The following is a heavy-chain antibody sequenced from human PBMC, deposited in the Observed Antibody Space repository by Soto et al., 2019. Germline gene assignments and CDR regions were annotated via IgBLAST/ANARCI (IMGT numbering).Heavy chain of an antibody. CDR1: GFTFSSYG. V-gene: IGHV3-33*01. D-gene: IGHD3-10*01. J-gene: IGHJ3*02. CDR3: AREKDLWFGDTPQPFDI. CDR2: IWYDGSNK. Sequence: QVQLVESGGGVVQPGRSLRLSCAASGFTFSSYGMHWVRQAPGKGLEWVAVIWYDGSNKYYADSVKGRFTISRDNSKNTLYLQMNSLRAEDTAVYYCAREKDLWFGDTPQPFDIWGQGTMVTVSS.